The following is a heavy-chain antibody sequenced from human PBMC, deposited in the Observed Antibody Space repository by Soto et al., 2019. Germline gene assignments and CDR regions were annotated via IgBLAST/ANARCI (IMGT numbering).Heavy chain of an antibody. CDR1: SGSISTYY. J-gene: IGHJ4*02. Sequence: QVQLQESGPGLVKPSETLSLTCTVSSGSISTYYWSWIRQPPGKGLEWIGYIYYSGNTNYNPSLKSRXXIXVXXSNNQFSLKLNSVTAADTAVYYCARSKWELADFDYWGQGTLVTVSS. D-gene: IGHD1-26*01. V-gene: IGHV4-59*01. CDR2: IYYSGNT. CDR3: ARSKWELADFDY.